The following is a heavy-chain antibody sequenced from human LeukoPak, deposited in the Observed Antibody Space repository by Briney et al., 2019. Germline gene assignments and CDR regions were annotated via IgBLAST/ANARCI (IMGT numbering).Heavy chain of an antibody. CDR3: ARSPNGWYYDY. V-gene: IGHV3-33*01. Sequence: GGSLRLSCAESGFTFSSYGMHWVRQAPGKGGEWGAVIWYDGSNKYYADSVKGRFTISRDNSKNTLYLQMNSLRAEDTAVYYCARSPNGWYYDYWGQGTLVTVSS. D-gene: IGHD6-19*01. CDR1: GFTFSSYG. J-gene: IGHJ4*02. CDR2: IWYDGSNK.